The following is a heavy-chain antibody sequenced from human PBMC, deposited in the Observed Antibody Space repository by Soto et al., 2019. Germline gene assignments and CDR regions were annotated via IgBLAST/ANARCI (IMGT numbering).Heavy chain of an antibody. V-gene: IGHV3-48*01. CDR2: ISSRSSTI. CDR3: ARDTARNWFDP. CDR1: VFTFSSYS. J-gene: IGHJ5*02. Sequence: GGSLRLSCAASVFTFSSYSMNWVRQAPGKGLEWVSYISSRSSTIYYADSVKGRFTISRDNAKNSLYLQINSLRAEDTAVYYCARDTARNWFDPWGQGTLVTVSS. D-gene: IGHD6-6*01.